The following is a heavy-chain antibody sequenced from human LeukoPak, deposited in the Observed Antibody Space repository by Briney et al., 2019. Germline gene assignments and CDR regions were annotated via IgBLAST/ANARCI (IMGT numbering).Heavy chain of an antibody. D-gene: IGHD4-23*01. J-gene: IGHJ6*02. CDR2: LDPNTLVT. V-gene: IGHV1-2*02. Sequence: ASVKVSCKASGITFTGYYMHWVRQAPGQGLEWMGWLDPNTLVTKYAQHFQGRVSMTWDTSISTGYMDLHSLTSDDTAVYYCARKDGGRDGMDVWGQGTTVTVSS. CDR1: GITFTGYY. CDR3: ARKDGGRDGMDV.